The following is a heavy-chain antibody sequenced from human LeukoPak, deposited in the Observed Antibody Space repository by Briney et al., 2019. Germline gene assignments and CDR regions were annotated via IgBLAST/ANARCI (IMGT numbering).Heavy chain of an antibody. CDR3: ARPLRGVFDY. V-gene: IGHV3-30-3*01. CDR1: GFTFSSYA. D-gene: IGHD2-8*01. J-gene: IGHJ4*02. Sequence: PGGSLRLSCAASGFTFSSYAMHWVRQAPGKGLEWVAVISYDGSNKYYADSVKGRFTISRDNSKNTLYLQMNSLRAEDTAVYYCARPLRGVFDYWGQGTLVTVSS. CDR2: ISYDGSNK.